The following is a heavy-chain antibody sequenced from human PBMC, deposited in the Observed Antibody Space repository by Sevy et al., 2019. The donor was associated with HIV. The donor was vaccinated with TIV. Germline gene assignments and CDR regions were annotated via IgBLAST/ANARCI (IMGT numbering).Heavy chain of an antibody. CDR3: ARRYFDY. CDR2: IKQDGSEK. CDR1: VFTFSSYW. Sequence: GGSLRLSCAASVFTFSSYWMGWVRQAPGQGLEWVANIKQDGSEKHYVDSVKGRFTISRDNAKNSLYLQMNSLRAEDTAVYYCARRYFDYWGQGTLVTVSS. J-gene: IGHJ4*02. V-gene: IGHV3-7*01.